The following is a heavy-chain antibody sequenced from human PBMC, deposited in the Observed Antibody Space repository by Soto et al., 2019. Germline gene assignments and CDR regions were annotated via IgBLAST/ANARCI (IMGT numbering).Heavy chain of an antibody. CDR3: ARGDRPYYDFWSGYYVWPRGPYYYYYGMDV. D-gene: IGHD3-3*01. J-gene: IGHJ6*02. CDR2: INSDGSST. Sequence: GGSLRLSCAASGFTFSSYWMHWVRQAPGKGLVWVSRINSDGSSTSYADSVKGRFTISRDNAKNTLYLQMNSLRAEDTAVYYCARGDRPYYDFWSGYYVWPRGPYYYYYGMDVWRQGTTVTVSS. V-gene: IGHV3-74*01. CDR1: GFTFSSYW.